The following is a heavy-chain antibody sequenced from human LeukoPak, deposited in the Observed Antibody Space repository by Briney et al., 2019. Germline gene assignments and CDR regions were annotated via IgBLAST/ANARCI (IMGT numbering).Heavy chain of an antibody. CDR1: GYTFTKYD. J-gene: IGHJ5*02. CDR3: ARIAAQGRNNWFDP. V-gene: IGHV1-18*01. CDR2: ISTYNGNT. Sequence: ASVKVSCKASGYTFTKYDISWVRQAPGQGLEWMGWISTYNGNTNYAQKLQGRVTMTTDTSTSTAYMELRSLRSDDTAVYYCARIAAQGRNNWFDPWGQGTLVTVSS. D-gene: IGHD6-6*01.